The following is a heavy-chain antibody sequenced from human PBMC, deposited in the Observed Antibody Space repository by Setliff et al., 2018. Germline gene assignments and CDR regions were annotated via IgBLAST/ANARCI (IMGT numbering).Heavy chain of an antibody. V-gene: IGHV4-59*01. CDR1: GDSINFYY. J-gene: IGHJ4*02. Sequence: SETLSLTCSLSGDSINFYYWSWLRQPPGKGLEWIGYIQKRGSTTTKYNPSLGSRISMSIDTSKNQFSLQLSSVSDGDTAVYYCARDQFSSGWYGPPESYFDCWGQGIQVTVSS. CDR2: IQKRGSTTT. CDR3: ARDQFSSGWYGPPESYFDC. D-gene: IGHD6-19*01.